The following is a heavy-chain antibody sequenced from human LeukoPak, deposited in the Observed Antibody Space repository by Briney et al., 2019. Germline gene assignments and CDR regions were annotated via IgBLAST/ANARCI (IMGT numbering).Heavy chain of an antibody. CDR3: AGVHSSSWHVSLFDD. V-gene: IGHV1-2*02. D-gene: IGHD6-13*01. Sequence: APLRVSSTPSRYPFTHYYIHWVRRAPGQGLKGMGWINPNSAGTDSVQKFHGRVIITSDTTLTTVFLELNSLRYAVTAVSYFAGVHSSSWHVSLFDDWGQGTLVTVSS. CDR2: INPNSAGT. J-gene: IGHJ4*02. CDR1: RYPFTHYY.